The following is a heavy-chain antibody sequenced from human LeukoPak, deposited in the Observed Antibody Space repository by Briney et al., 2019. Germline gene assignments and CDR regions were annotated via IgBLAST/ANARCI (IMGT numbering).Heavy chain of an antibody. D-gene: IGHD6-19*01. CDR1: GASISSPSSC. Sequence: SETLSLTCAVSGASISSPSSCWGWIRQLPGKGLEWIGSIYYSGSTYYNPSLKSRVTISVETSNNHFSLRLSSVTAGDTAMYYCARRAVAGREYYFDYWGRGTLVTVSS. CDR3: ARRAVAGREYYFDY. J-gene: IGHJ4*02. CDR2: IYYSGST. V-gene: IGHV4-39*02.